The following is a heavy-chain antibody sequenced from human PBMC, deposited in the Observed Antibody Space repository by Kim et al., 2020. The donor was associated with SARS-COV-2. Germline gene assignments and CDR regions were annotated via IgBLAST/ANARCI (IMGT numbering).Heavy chain of an antibody. J-gene: IGHJ6*02. CDR2: IKQDGSEK. CDR3: ARELSTYYSSSWLNGRTYYYYYGMDV. V-gene: IGHV3-7*01. Sequence: GGSLRLSCAASGFTFSSYWMSWVRQAPGKGLEWVANIKQDGSEKYYVDSVKGRFTISRDNAKNSLYLQMNSLRAEDTAVYYCARELSTYYSSSWLNGRTYYYYYGMDVWGQGTTVTVSS. CDR1: GFTFSSYW. D-gene: IGHD6-13*01.